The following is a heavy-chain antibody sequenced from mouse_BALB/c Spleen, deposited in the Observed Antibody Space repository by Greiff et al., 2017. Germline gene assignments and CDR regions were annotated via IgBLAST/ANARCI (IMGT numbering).Heavy chain of an antibody. CDR3: ARSLKLGRYAMDY. CDR1: GFTFSSFG. V-gene: IGHV5-17*02. Sequence: EVNVVESGGGLVQPGGSRKLSCAASGFTFSSFGMHWVRQAPEKGLEWVAYISSGSSTIYYADTVKGRFTISRDNPKNTLFLQMTSLRSEDTAMYYCARSLKLGRYAMDYWGQGTSVTVSS. J-gene: IGHJ4*01. CDR2: ISSGSSTI. D-gene: IGHD4-1*01.